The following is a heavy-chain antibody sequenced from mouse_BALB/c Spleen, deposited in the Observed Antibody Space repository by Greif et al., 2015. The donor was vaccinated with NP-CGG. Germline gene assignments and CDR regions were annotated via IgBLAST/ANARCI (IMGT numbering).Heavy chain of an antibody. D-gene: IGHD1-1*01. J-gene: IGHJ2*01. V-gene: IGHV5-6*01. CDR3: ARQDYGSIPLFDY. Sequence: EVNVVESGGDLVKPGGSLKLSCAASGFTFSSYGMSWVRQTPDKRLEWVATISSGGSYTYYPDSVKGRFTISRDNAKNTLYLQMSSLKSEDTAMYYCARQDYGSIPLFDYWGQGTTLTVSS. CDR1: GFTFSSYG. CDR2: ISSGGSYT.